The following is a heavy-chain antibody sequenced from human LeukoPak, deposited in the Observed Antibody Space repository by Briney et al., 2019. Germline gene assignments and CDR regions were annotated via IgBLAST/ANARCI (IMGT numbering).Heavy chain of an antibody. J-gene: IGHJ4*02. CDR2: ISGSGGST. Sequence: ETLSLTCAVYGGSFSGYYWSWIRQPPGKGLEWVSGISGSGGSTHYADSVKGRFTISRDNSKNTLYLQMNSLRAEDTAVYYCAKESRNNSGYYRDYWGQGTLVTVSS. D-gene: IGHD6-19*01. CDR1: GGSFSGYY. V-gene: IGHV3-23*01. CDR3: AKESRNNSGYYRDY.